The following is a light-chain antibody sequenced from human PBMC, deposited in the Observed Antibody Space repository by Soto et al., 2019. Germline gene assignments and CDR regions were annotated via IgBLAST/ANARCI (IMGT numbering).Light chain of an antibody. CDR1: RSNVGTYNL. CDR3: CSYEDGDTYV. V-gene: IGLV2-23*01. CDR2: EAT. J-gene: IGLJ1*01. Sequence: QSVLTQPASVSGSPGQSITISCTGTRSNVGTYNLVSWFQQLPGKAPKLIIYEATERPSGISFRFSGSKSGNTASLTISGLQAEDEADYYCCSYEDGDTYVFGTGTKLTVL.